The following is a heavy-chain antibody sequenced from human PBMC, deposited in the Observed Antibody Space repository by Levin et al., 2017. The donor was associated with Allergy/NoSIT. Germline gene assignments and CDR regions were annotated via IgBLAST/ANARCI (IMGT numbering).Heavy chain of an antibody. CDR2: IKQDGSEK. J-gene: IGHJ4*02. CDR1: GFTFSSYW. CDR3: AREQIYGDYGESYFDY. Sequence: ETLSLTCAASGFTFSSYWMSWVRQAPGKGLEWVANIKQDGSEKYYVDSVKGRFTISRDNAKNSLYLQMNSLRAEDTAVYYCAREQIYGDYGESYFDYWGQGTLVTVSS. V-gene: IGHV3-7*04. D-gene: IGHD4-17*01.